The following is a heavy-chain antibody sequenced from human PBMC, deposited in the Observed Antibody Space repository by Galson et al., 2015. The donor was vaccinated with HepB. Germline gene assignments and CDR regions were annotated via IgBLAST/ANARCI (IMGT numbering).Heavy chain of an antibody. V-gene: IGHV1-69*01. D-gene: IGHD2-2*01. CDR1: GGTFSSYA. CDR3: ARVEVVPAAILGWFDP. CDR2: IIPIFGTA. J-gene: IGHJ5*02. Sequence: SCKASGGTFSSYAISWVRQAPGQGLEWMGGIIPIFGTANYAQKFQGRVTITADESTSTAYMELSSLRSEDTAVYYCARVEVVPAAILGWFDPWGQGTLVTVSS.